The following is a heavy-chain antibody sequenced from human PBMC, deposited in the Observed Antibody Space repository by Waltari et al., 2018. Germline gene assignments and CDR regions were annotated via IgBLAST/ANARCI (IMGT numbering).Heavy chain of an antibody. CDR2: INPNSGGT. Sequence: QVQLVQSGAEVKKPGASVKVSCKASGYTFTGYYMHWVRQAPGQGLEWMGWINPNSGGTNYAQKFQGRVTMTRDTSISTAYMELSRLRSDDTAVYYCARDTAIFGVVIISQYYYYGMDVWGQGTTVTVSS. V-gene: IGHV1-2*02. J-gene: IGHJ6*02. CDR1: GYTFTGYY. D-gene: IGHD3-3*01. CDR3: ARDTAIFGVVIISQYYYYGMDV.